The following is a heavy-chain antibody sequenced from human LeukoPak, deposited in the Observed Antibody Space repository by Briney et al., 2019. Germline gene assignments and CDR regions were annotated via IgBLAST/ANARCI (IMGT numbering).Heavy chain of an antibody. CDR3: ARLGYSTSWSKLDY. J-gene: IGHJ4*02. CDR2: IIPIFGTA. D-gene: IGHD6-13*01. Sequence: GSSVKVSCKASGGTFSSYAISWVRQAPGQGLEWMGGIIPIFGTANYAQKFRGRVTITADKSTRTAYMELSSLRSEDTAVYYCARLGYSTSWSKLDYWGQGTLVTVSS. CDR1: GGTFSSYA. V-gene: IGHV1-69*06.